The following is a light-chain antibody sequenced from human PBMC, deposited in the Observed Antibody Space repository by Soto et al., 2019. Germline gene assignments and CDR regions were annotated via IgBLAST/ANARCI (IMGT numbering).Light chain of an antibody. CDR3: HQYNSYHT. J-gene: IGKJ4*01. CDR2: DAS. Sequence: IQMTQSHSTLSSFVGESVPITCRASQSINSGLAWYPQRPGKAPNLLIYDASTLERGVPSMFSSSGSGTDFTLTISSLQPDDFATYYCHQYNSYHTFGGGTKVDIK. CDR1: QSINSG. V-gene: IGKV1-5*01.